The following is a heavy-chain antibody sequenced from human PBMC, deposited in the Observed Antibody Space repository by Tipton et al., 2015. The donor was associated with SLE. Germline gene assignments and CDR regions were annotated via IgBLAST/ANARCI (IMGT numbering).Heavy chain of an antibody. CDR1: GGSISSSSYY. CDR3: ARAGWEILPYYYYMDV. V-gene: IGHV4-39*07. D-gene: IGHD1-26*01. Sequence: TLSLTCTVSGGSISSSSYYWGWIRQPPGKGLEWIGNIYYSGSTNYNPSLKSRVTISVDTSKNQFSLKLSSVTAADTAVYYCARAGWEILPYYYYMDVWGKGTTVTVSS. CDR2: IYYSGST. J-gene: IGHJ6*03.